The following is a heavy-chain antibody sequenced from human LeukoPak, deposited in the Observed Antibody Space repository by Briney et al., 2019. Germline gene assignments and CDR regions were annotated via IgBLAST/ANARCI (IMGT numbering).Heavy chain of an antibody. CDR1: GGSFSGYY. Sequence: SETLSLTCAVYGGSFSGYYWSWIRQPPGKGLEWIGEINHSGSTNYNPSLNSRVTISVDTSKNQFSLKLSSVTAADTAVYYCARYIVVVPAATRTNWFDPWGQGTLVAVSS. V-gene: IGHV4-34*01. D-gene: IGHD2-2*01. CDR2: INHSGST. J-gene: IGHJ5*02. CDR3: ARYIVVVPAATRTNWFDP.